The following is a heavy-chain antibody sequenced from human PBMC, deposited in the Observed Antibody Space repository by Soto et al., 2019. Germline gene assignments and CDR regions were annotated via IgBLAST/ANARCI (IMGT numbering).Heavy chain of an antibody. CDR2: ISGSGGST. J-gene: IGHJ6*02. CDR1: GFTFSSYA. Sequence: EVQLLESGGGLVQPGGSLRLSCAASGFTFSSYAMSWVRQAPGKGLEWVSAISGSGGSTYYADSVKGRFNISRDNSKNWLYLQLNRLRSEDTAVYYCAKGFYCSSTRCSPEGPCGGYGMDVWGQGNTVTGS. D-gene: IGHD2-2*01. V-gene: IGHV3-23*01. CDR3: AKGFYCSSTRCSPEGPCGGYGMDV.